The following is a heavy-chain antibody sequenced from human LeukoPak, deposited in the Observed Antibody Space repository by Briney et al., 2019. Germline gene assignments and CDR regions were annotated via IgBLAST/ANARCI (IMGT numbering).Heavy chain of an antibody. CDR1: GGSFSGYY. CDR3: ARGGRFMRAFDI. Sequence: SETLSLTCAVYGGSFSGYYWSWIRQPPGKGLEWIGEINHSGSTNYNPSLKSRVTISVDTSKNQFSLKLSSVTAADTAVYYCARGGRFMRAFDIWGQGTMVTVSS. V-gene: IGHV4-34*01. CDR2: INHSGST. D-gene: IGHD3-3*01. J-gene: IGHJ3*02.